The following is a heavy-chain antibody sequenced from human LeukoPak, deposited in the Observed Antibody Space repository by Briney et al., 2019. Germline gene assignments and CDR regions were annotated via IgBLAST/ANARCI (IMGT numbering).Heavy chain of an antibody. J-gene: IGHJ1*01. Sequence: TGRSLKLSCSTSGFAFSGSAMHWGRQASGKGLEWIGRIRTDSKDFATEYAESVKGRFIISRDDSQSTTYLQMNSLKIEDTAIYYCSRQVLYTTAQWGQGTLVTVSS. V-gene: IGHV3-73*01. D-gene: IGHD4-17*01. CDR3: SRQVLYTTAQ. CDR1: GFAFSGSA. CDR2: IRTDSKDFAT.